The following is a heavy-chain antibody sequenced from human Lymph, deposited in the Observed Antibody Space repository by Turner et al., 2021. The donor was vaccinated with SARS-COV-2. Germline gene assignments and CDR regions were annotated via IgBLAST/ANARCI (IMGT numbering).Heavy chain of an antibody. CDR2: NRSKAYGGTT. D-gene: IGHD2-15*01. J-gene: IGHJ4*02. V-gene: IGHV3-49*04. CDR3: TRVKYCTGGSCYGYHFDY. CDR1: GFTFGDYA. Sequence: EVQLVESGGGLVQPGQSLRLSCTASGFTFGDYAMSWVRQAPGKGLEWVGFNRSKAYGGTTQYAASVKGRFTISRDDSKSIAYLQMNSLKTEDTAVYYCTRVKYCTGGSCYGYHFDYWGQGTLVTVSS.